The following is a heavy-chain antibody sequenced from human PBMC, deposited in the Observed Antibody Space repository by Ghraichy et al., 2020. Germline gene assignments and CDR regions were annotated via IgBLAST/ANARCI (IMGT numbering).Heavy chain of an antibody. Sequence: SETLSLTCAVYGGSFSGYYWSWIRQPPGKGLEWIGEINHSGSTNYNPSLKSRVTISVDTSKNQFSLKLSSVTAADTAVYYCARGRSIPGYSYGWLRFDYWGQGTLVTVSS. J-gene: IGHJ4*02. D-gene: IGHD5-18*01. CDR2: INHSGST. V-gene: IGHV4-34*01. CDR1: GGSFSGYY. CDR3: ARGRSIPGYSYGWLRFDY.